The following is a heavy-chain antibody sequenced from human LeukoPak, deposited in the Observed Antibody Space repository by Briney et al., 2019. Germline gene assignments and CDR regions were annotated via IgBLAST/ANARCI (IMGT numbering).Heavy chain of an antibody. Sequence: SAKVSCKASGGTFSSYAISWVRQAPGQGLEWMGGIIPIFGTANYAQKFQGRVTITTDESTSTAYMELSSLRSEDTAVYYCARDRGGYSYGYYYYYYMDVWGKGTTVTVSS. CDR1: GGTFSSYA. CDR3: ARDRGGYSYGYYYYYYMDV. D-gene: IGHD5-18*01. CDR2: IIPIFGTA. J-gene: IGHJ6*03. V-gene: IGHV1-69*05.